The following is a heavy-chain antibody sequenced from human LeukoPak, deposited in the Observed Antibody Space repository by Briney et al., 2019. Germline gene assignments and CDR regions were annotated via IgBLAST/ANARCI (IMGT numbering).Heavy chain of an antibody. CDR2: ITSSGAYI. D-gene: IGHD3-22*01. J-gene: IGHJ4*02. Sequence: PAGSLRLSCAGYGFPFSSYTMNWLRHAPGIGLKWFSTITSSGAYIYYSDSVKGRFTIARDNANNSLYLQMNSLGAEDTAVYYCARALAFDSSGYSACPNWGQGTLVTVSS. CDR1: GFPFSSYT. CDR3: ARALAFDSSGYSACPN. V-gene: IGHV3-21*01.